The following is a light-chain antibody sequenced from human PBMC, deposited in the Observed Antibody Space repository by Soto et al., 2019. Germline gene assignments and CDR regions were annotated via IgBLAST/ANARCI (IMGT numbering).Light chain of an antibody. Sequence: EIVLTQSPATLSLSPGERATLSCRASQSVSSYLAWYQQKPGQAPWLVIYDASNRATGIPARFSGSGSGTDFTLTISSLEPEDFAVYYCQQRRNWLTFGGGTKVEIK. J-gene: IGKJ4*01. CDR3: QQRRNWLT. CDR1: QSVSSY. CDR2: DAS. V-gene: IGKV3-11*01.